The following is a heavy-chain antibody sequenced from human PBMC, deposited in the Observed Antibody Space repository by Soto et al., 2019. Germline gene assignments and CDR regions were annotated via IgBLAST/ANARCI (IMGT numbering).Heavy chain of an antibody. CDR2: ISRSGNI. V-gene: IGHV4-30-4*01. Sequence: QVQLQESGPGLAKHSQTLSLIFTVSGGSLTTGDYYWTWIRQSPGEGLEWIGYISRSGNIFYNPSLKSRITISLDTSKDQFSLKLNSVTAADTAVYYCARGNDYVYFYDYWGQGTLVTVSS. J-gene: IGHJ4*02. D-gene: IGHD4-17*01. CDR1: GGSLTTGDYY. CDR3: ARGNDYVYFYDY.